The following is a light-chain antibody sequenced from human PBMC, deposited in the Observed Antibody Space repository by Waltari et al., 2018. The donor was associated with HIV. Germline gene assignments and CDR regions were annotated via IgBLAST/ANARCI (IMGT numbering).Light chain of an antibody. CDR3: AAWDDSLNGHWV. CDR1: SSNIGRNT. V-gene: IGLV1-44*01. CDR2: SDT. Sequence: QSVLTQPPSASGPPGQRVTMSCSGSSSNIGRNTVNWYQQLPGTAPKLLIFSDTQLPSWVPDRFSGSKSGTSASLAISGLQSEDEGDYYCAAWDDSLNGHWVFGGGTRVTVL. J-gene: IGLJ3*02.